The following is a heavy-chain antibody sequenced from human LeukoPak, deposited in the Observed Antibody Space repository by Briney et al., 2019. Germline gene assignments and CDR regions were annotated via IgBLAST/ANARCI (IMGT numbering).Heavy chain of an antibody. Sequence: PGGSLRLSCAASGFTVSSNYMSWVRQAPGKGLEWVSVIYSGGSTYYADSVKGRFTISRDNSKNTLYLQMNSLRAEDTAVYYCARDSSGYQGVNCFDYWGQGTLVTVSS. D-gene: IGHD3-22*01. J-gene: IGHJ4*02. CDR3: ARDSSGYQGVNCFDY. V-gene: IGHV3-66*01. CDR1: GFTVSSNY. CDR2: IYSGGST.